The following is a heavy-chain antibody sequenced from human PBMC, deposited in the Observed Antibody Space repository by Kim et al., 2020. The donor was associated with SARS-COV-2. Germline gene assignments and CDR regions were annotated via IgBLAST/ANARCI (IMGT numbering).Heavy chain of an antibody. Sequence: RFTISRDNAKNSLYLQMNSLRDEDTAVYYCARVLEGQQLVYYYYYYGMDVWGQGTTVTVSS. CDR3: ARVLEGQQLVYYYYYYGMDV. D-gene: IGHD6-13*01. V-gene: IGHV3-48*02. J-gene: IGHJ6*02.